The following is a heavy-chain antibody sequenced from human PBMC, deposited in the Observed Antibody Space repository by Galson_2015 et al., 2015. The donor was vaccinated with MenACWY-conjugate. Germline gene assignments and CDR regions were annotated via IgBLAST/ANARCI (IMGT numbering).Heavy chain of an antibody. Sequence: SVKVSCRASGGTFSSYAISWVRQAPGQGLEWMGGIIPIFGTANYAQKFQGRVTITADESTSTAYMELSSLRSEDTAVYYCARRAAGTSYYYYMDVWGKGTTVTVSS. J-gene: IGHJ6*03. CDR1: GGTFSSYA. V-gene: IGHV1-69*13. CDR2: IIPIFGTA. CDR3: ARRAAGTSYYYYMDV. D-gene: IGHD6-13*01.